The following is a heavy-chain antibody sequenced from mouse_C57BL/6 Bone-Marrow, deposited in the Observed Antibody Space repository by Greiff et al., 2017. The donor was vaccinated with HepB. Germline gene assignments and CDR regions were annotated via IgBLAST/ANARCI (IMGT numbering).Heavy chain of an antibody. CDR1: GFTFTSYW. CDR3: ARGGYGYDVNWFAY. V-gene: IGHV1-61*01. Sequence: QVQLQQPGAELVRPGSSVKLSCKASGFTFTSYWMDWVKQRPGKGLEWIGNIYPSDSETHYNQKLKDKATLTVDKSSSTAYMQLSSLTSEDSAVYYCARGGYGYDVNWFAYWGQGTLVTVSA. D-gene: IGHD2-2*01. CDR2: IYPSDSET. J-gene: IGHJ3*01.